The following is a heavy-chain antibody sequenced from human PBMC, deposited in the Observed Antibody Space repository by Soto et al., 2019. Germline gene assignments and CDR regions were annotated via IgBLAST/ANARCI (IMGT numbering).Heavy chain of an antibody. V-gene: IGHV3-66*04. CDR2: IYSGGST. CDR1: GFTVSS. CDR3: ARLSSGNYFDY. Sequence: GGSLRLSCAASGFTVSSMSWVRQAPGKGLEWVSVIYSGGSTYYADSVKGRLTISRDNSKNTLFLQMNSLRVEDTAVYYCARLSSGNYFDYWGQGTLVTVSS. J-gene: IGHJ4*02. D-gene: IGHD3-22*01.